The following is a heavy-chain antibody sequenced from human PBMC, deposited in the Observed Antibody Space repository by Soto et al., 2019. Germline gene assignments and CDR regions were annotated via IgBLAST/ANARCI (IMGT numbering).Heavy chain of an antibody. D-gene: IGHD4-17*01. CDR3: ARGTVCVPCLFPCLDV. CDR1: GESLSAYY. Sequence: SETLSLTCAVYGESLSAYYWTWIRQPPGKGLEWIGEINQSGSTNYNPSLKSRVTMSADTSKKHFSLKVTSVTAADTAVYYCARGTVCVPCLFPCLDVWGQGTQGTVSS. CDR2: INQSGST. J-gene: IGHJ6*02. V-gene: IGHV4-34*01.